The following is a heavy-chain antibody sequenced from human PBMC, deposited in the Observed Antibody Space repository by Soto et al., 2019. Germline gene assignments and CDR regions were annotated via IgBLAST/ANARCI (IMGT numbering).Heavy chain of an antibody. CDR3: ASDYGSGSYRFDY. V-gene: IGHV4-30-2*01. D-gene: IGHD3-10*01. CDR2: IYHDGRT. J-gene: IGHJ4*02. Sequence: QLQLQESVSGLVTPSQTLSLTCAVSGVSIISGDYSWSWIRQPPGKGLEWIGYIYHDGRTLYNPSLKRRVTISLDRSKNQFSLKLSSVTAADTAVYYCASDYGSGSYRFDYWGQGTLVTVSS. CDR1: GVSIISGDYS.